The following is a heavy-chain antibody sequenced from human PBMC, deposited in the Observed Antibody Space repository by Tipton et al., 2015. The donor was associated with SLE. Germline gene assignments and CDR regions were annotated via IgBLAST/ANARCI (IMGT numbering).Heavy chain of an antibody. Sequence: GSLRLSCAASGFTFNDFAIHWIRQAPGKGLEYVSAITSSGNTYYADAVKGRFTISRDNSKNTLDLQMGSLRAEDTAVYYCARDGLRGNGKFYDYWGQGTLVTVSS. J-gene: IGHJ4*02. CDR3: ARDGLRGNGKFYDY. CDR1: GFTFNDFA. V-gene: IGHV3-64*02. CDR2: ITSSGNT. D-gene: IGHD3/OR15-3a*01.